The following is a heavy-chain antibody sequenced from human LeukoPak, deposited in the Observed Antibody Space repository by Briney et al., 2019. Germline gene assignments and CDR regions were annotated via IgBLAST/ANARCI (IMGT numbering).Heavy chain of an antibody. J-gene: IGHJ4*02. CDR2: IVGSST. D-gene: IGHD1-26*01. CDR3: AGTTKYYFDY. Sequence: GGSLRLSCAASGFTARDYHMSWIRQAPGKGLELVSAIVGSSTHHADSVKGRFTISRDSSKNTLYLQMNDLRGEDTAVYYCAGTTKYYFDYWGQGALVTVSS. V-gene: IGHV3-53*01. CDR1: GFTARDYH.